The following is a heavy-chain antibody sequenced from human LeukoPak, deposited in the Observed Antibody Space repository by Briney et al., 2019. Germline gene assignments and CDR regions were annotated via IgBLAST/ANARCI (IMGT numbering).Heavy chain of an antibody. Sequence: GGSLRLSCAASGSTFSSYAMSWVRQAHGNVLEWVSAIIGSGGSTYYADSVKGRFTISRDNSKNTLYLQMNSLRAEDTAVYYCAKGERTNSIVVVVAAIGLLDYWGQGTLVTVSS. D-gene: IGHD2-15*01. J-gene: IGHJ4*02. CDR3: AKGERTNSIVVVVAAIGLLDY. V-gene: IGHV3-23*01. CDR2: IIGSGGST. CDR1: GSTFSSYA.